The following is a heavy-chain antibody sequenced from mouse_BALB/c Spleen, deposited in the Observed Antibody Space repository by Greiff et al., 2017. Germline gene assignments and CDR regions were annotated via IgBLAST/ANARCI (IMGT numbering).Heavy chain of an antibody. J-gene: IGHJ4*01. Sequence: VQRVESGPGLVAPSQSLSITCTVSGFSLTSYGVHWVRQPPGKGLEWLGVIWDGGSTNYNSALTSRLSISKDNSKSQVFLKMNSLQTDDTAMYYCAREILTWTGYAMDYWGQGTSVTVSS. CDR3: AREILTWTGYAMDY. CDR1: GFSLTSYG. CDR2: IWDGGST. D-gene: IGHD4-1*01. V-gene: IGHV2-9*02.